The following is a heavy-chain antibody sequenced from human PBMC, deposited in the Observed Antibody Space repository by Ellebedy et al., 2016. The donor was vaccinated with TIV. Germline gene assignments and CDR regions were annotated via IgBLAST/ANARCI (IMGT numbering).Heavy chain of an antibody. CDR1: GGSISSSSYY. D-gene: IGHD6-13*01. V-gene: IGHV4-39*01. J-gene: IGHJ6*02. Sequence: MPSETLSLTCTVSGGSISSSSYYRGWIRQPPGKGLEWIGSIYYSGSTYYNPSLKSRVTISVDTSKNQFSLKLSSVTAADTAVYYCARLGALGAAGTLDVWGQGTTVTVSS. CDR2: IYYSGST. CDR3: ARLGALGAAGTLDV.